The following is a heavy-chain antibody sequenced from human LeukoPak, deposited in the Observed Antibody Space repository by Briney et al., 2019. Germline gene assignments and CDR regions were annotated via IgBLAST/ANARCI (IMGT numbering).Heavy chain of an antibody. CDR2: IWNDGSNK. D-gene: IGHD6-13*01. V-gene: IGHV3-33*01. CDR1: GFTFSIYG. Sequence: GGSLRLSCAASGFTFSIYGMHWVRQAPGKGLEWVAVIWNDGSNKDYADSVKGRFTISRDNSKNTLYLQMNGLRVEDTAVYYCARDRSSSLSWFDPWGQGTLVTVSS. CDR3: ARDRSSSLSWFDP. J-gene: IGHJ5*02.